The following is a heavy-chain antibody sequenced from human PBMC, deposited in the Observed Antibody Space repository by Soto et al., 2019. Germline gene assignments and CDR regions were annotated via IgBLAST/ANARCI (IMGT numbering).Heavy chain of an antibody. CDR2: IIPIFGTA. V-gene: IGHV1-69*01. J-gene: IGHJ4*02. CDR1: GGTFSSYA. D-gene: IGHD2-15*01. Sequence: QVQLVQSGAEVKKPGSSVKVSCKASGGTFSSYAISWVRQAPGQGLEWMGGIIPIFGTANYAQKFQGRVTITADESTSTAYMELSSLRSEDTAVYYCAKDGGYCSGGSCLALVNWGQGTLVTVSS. CDR3: AKDGGYCSGGSCLALVN.